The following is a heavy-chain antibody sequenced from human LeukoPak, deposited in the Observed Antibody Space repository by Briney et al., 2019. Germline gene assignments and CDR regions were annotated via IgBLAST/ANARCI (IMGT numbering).Heavy chain of an antibody. V-gene: IGHV4-39*01. J-gene: IGHJ3*02. CDR1: GGSISSSSYY. Sequence: SETLSLTCTVSGGSISSSSYYWGWVRQPPGRGLEWIGSIYYSGSTYYNPSLKSRVTISVDTSKNQFSLKLSSVTAADTAVYYCARHRAYCGGDCYHDAFDIWGQGTMVTVSS. D-gene: IGHD2-21*02. CDR2: IYYSGST. CDR3: ARHRAYCGGDCYHDAFDI.